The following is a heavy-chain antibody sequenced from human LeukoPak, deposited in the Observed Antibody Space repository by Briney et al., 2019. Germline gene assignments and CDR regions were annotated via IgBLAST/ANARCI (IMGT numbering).Heavy chain of an antibody. J-gene: IGHJ4*02. D-gene: IGHD2-15*01. CDR1: GFTFSSYA. CDR2: TSGSGSST. CDR3: AKNGGSQCYSHLDS. Sequence: GGSLRLSCAASGFTFSSYAMSWVRQAPGKGLEWVSGTSGSGSSTYYAGSVKGRFTISRDNSKNTLYLQMNSLRVEDTAVYYSAKNGGSQCYSHLDSWGQGTLVTVSS. V-gene: IGHV3-23*01.